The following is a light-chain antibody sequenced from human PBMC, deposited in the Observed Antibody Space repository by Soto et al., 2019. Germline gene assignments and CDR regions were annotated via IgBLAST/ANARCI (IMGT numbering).Light chain of an antibody. J-gene: IGKJ1*01. Sequence: GMKQSPAALSVTKGEGAPLSCRASQSFSSNLAWYQQKPGQAPRLLVYGASTRATGIPARFSGSGSGTEFTLTISSLQSEDFAVYYCQQYNNLPRPFGQGSKVDNK. V-gene: IGKV3-15*01. CDR2: GAS. CDR1: QSFSSN. CDR3: QQYNNLPRP.